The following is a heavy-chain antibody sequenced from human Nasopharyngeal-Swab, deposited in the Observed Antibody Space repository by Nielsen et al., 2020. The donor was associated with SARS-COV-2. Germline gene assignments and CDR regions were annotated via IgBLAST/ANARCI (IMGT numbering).Heavy chain of an antibody. Sequence: WIRQPPGKGLEWVSSITSSSTYMYYTDSVEGRFTISRDNAKNSLFLQMNSLRAEDTAVYYCARDRDDYSNSYYFDYWGQGTLVTVSS. CDR2: ITSSSTYM. J-gene: IGHJ4*02. CDR3: ARDRDDYSNSYYFDY. V-gene: IGHV3-21*01. D-gene: IGHD4-11*01.